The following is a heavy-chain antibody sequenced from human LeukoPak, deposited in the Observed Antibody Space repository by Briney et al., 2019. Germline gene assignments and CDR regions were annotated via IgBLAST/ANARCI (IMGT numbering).Heavy chain of an antibody. CDR3: ARDNVGGFYFDY. Sequence: PGGSLRLSCAASGFTFSNYDMSWVRQAPGKGLEWVSAISGTGDSTYYADSVTGRFSISRDNSKNTLYLQMNSLRAEDTAVYYCARDNVGGFYFDYWGQGTLVTVSS. J-gene: IGHJ4*02. D-gene: IGHD1-26*01. CDR2: ISGTGDST. V-gene: IGHV3-23*01. CDR1: GFTFSNYD.